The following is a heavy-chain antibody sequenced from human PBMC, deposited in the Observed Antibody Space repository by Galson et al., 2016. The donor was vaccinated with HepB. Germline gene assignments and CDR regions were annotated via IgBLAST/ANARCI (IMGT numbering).Heavy chain of an antibody. D-gene: IGHD3-16*01. CDR2: VYYSGST. CDR3: ARSILGYYYSMDV. CDR1: GGSISGYY. V-gene: IGHV4-59*01. J-gene: IGHJ6*04. Sequence: SETLSLTCTVSGGSISGYYWSWIRQPPGKGLEWIGYVYYSGSTNYNPSLKSRVTISVDTSNNQFSLNLSSVTAADTAVYFCARSILGYYYSMDVCGKGTTVAVSS.